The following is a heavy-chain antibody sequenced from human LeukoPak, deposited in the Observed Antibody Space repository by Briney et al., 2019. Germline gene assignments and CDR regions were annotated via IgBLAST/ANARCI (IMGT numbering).Heavy chain of an antibody. J-gene: IGHJ4*02. CDR2: IYPGDSDT. D-gene: IGHD3-22*01. V-gene: IGHV5-51*01. CDR3: ARHVYSDDSSGYYIDY. Sequence: RGESLKISCKGSGYSFTSYWIGWVRQMPGRGLEWMGIIYPGDSDTRYSPSFQGQVTISADKSISTDYLQWSSLKASDTAMYYCARHVYSDDSSGYYIDYWGQGTLVTVSS. CDR1: GYSFTSYW.